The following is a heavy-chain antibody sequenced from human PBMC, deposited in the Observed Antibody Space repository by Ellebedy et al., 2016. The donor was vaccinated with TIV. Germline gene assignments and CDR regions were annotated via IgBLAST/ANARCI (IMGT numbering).Heavy chain of an antibody. D-gene: IGHD1-26*01. J-gene: IGHJ4*02. CDR1: GDSVTSVNYY. Sequence: SETLSLTCSVSGDSVTSVNYYWGWIRQPPGKGLEWIGSIYYGGITYYNPSLKSRVTISVDTSKNQLSLKLTSVTAADTAVYYCARDRGSVTFDYWGQGTLVTVSS. V-gene: IGHV4-39*07. CDR3: ARDRGSVTFDY. CDR2: IYYGGIT.